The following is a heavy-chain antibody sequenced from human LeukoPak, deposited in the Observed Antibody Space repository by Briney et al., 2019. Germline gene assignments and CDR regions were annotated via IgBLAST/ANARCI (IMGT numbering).Heavy chain of an antibody. CDR2: IYYSGST. CDR3: ARQIFYYDSSGYFDY. CDR1: GGSTSSSSYY. J-gene: IGHJ4*02. V-gene: IGHV4-39*01. D-gene: IGHD3-22*01. Sequence: SETLSLICTVSGGSTSSSSYYWGWIRQPPGKGLEWIGSIYYSGSTYYNPSLKSRVTISVDTSKNRFSLKLSSVTAADTAVYYCARQIFYYDSSGYFDYWGQGTLVTVS.